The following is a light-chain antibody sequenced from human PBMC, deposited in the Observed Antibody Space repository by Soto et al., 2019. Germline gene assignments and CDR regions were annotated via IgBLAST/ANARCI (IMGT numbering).Light chain of an antibody. CDR1: ESISSW. Sequence: DIQMTQIPSTLPASVGDTVTIICRASESISSWLAWYQQKPGKAPKLLIYDASSLESGVPSRFSGSGSGTEFTLTISSLQPDDLATYFCQQYDSYPLTFGGGTKVDIK. CDR2: DAS. V-gene: IGKV1-5*02. CDR3: QQYDSYPLT. J-gene: IGKJ4*01.